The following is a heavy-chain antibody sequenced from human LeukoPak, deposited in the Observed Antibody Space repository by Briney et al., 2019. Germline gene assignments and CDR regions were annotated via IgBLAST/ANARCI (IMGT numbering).Heavy chain of an antibody. J-gene: IGHJ4*02. CDR2: IIPIFGTA. Sequence: SVKVSCKASGGTFSSYAIGWVRQAPGQGLEWMGRIIPIFGTANYAQKFQGRVTITTDESTSTAYMELSSLRSEDTAVYYCARVDSWDTAMVTLDYWGQGTLVTVSS. D-gene: IGHD5-18*01. V-gene: IGHV1-69*05. CDR1: GGTFSSYA. CDR3: ARVDSWDTAMVTLDY.